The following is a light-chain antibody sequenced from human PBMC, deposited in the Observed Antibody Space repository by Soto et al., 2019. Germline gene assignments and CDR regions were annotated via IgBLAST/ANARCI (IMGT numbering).Light chain of an antibody. Sequence: EIVMTQSPATLSVSPGERATLSCRASQCVNSNLAWYQQKPGQAPRLLIYVASTRATGIPARFSGSGSGTEFTLTISSLQSEDFAVYYCQQYNRWPLTFGGGTKVEIK. CDR1: QCVNSN. J-gene: IGKJ4*01. CDR2: VAS. CDR3: QQYNRWPLT. V-gene: IGKV3-15*01.